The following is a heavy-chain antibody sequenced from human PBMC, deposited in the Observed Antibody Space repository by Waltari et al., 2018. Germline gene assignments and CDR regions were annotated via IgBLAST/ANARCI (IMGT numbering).Heavy chain of an antibody. Sequence: QVQLQESGPGLVKPSQTLSLTCTVSGGSISSGGYYWSWIRQHPGKGLEWIGYIYYSGSTYYNPSLKSLVTISVDTSKNQFSLKLSSVTAADTAVYYCARALLDDSSGYHSRFDPWGQGTLVTVSS. CDR2: IYYSGST. CDR3: ARALLDDSSGYHSRFDP. J-gene: IGHJ5*02. V-gene: IGHV4-31*01. CDR1: GGSISSGGYY. D-gene: IGHD3-22*01.